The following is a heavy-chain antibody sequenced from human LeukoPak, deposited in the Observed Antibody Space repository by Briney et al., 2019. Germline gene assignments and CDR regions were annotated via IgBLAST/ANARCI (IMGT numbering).Heavy chain of an antibody. CDR1: GYTFTSYY. V-gene: IGHV1-46*01. J-gene: IGHJ5*02. CDR2: INPSGGST. D-gene: IGHD1-26*01. CDR3: ARVLSSGSYWFDP. Sequence: ASVKVSCKASGYTFTSYYMHWVRQAPGQGLEWMGIINPSGGSTSYAQKFQGRVTMTTDTSTSTAYMELRSLRSDDTAVYYCARVLSSGSYWFDPWGQGTLVTVSS.